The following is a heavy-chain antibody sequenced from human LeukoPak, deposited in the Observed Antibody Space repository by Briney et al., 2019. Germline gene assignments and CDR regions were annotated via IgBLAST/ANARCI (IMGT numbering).Heavy chain of an antibody. CDR3: ARIPYYYDSSGDY. V-gene: IGHV1-2*02. J-gene: IGHJ4*02. Sequence: ASVKVSCKASGYTFSGFYIHWVRQAPGQGLEWMGWINPNSGGTNYAQKFQGRVTMTRDTSISTAYIELSRLRSDDTAVYYCARIPYYYDSSGDYWGQGTLVTVSS. CDR2: INPNSGGT. D-gene: IGHD3-22*01. CDR1: GYTFSGFY.